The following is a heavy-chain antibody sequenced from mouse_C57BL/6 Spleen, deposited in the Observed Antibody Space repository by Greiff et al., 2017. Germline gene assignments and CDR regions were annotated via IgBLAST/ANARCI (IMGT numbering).Heavy chain of an antibody. J-gene: IGHJ2*01. CDR3: AMSYDYVPYYFDY. Sequence: EVQLQQSGPELVKPGASVKIPCKASGYTFTDYNMDWVKQSHGKSLEWIGDINPNNGGTIYNQKFKGKATLTVDKSSSTAYMELRSLTSEDTAVYYCAMSYDYVPYYFDYWGQGTTLTVSS. CDR2: INPNNGGT. D-gene: IGHD2-4*01. V-gene: IGHV1-18*01. CDR1: GYTFTDYN.